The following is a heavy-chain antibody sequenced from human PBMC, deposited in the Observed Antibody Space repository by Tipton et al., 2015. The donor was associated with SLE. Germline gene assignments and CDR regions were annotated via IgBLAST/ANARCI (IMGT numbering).Heavy chain of an antibody. CDR3: ARNCGRGQQAAFDI. CDR1: GGSFSGYY. J-gene: IGHJ3*02. V-gene: IGHV4-34*01. Sequence: LSLTCAVYGGSFSGYYWSWIRQPPGKGLEWIGEINHSGSTHYNPSLKSRVTISVDASKNQLSLKLNSVTAADTAEYYCARNCGRGQQAAFDIWGQGTMVTVSS. D-gene: IGHD6-13*01. CDR2: INHSGST.